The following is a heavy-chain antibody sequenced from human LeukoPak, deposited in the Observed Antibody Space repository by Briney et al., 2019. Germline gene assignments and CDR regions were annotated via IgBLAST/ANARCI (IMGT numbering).Heavy chain of an antibody. Sequence: PSGTLSLTCAVYGGSSSSSDWWSWVRQTPGRGREWIGDVYHTGITNYNPSLKSRVAISADKSENQFSLNLNSVTAADSAVYYCGRLVTYSTSDDFWGQGTLVTVSS. D-gene: IGHD6-6*01. CDR3: GRLVTYSTSDDF. J-gene: IGHJ4*02. CDR2: VYHTGIT. V-gene: IGHV4-4*02. CDR1: GGSSSSSDW.